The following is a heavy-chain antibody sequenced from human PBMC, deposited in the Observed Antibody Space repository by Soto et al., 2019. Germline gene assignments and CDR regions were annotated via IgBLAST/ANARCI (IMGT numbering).Heavy chain of an antibody. CDR2: INPSGGST. D-gene: IGHD3-9*01. V-gene: IGHV1-46*01. CDR3: ARDRGRQEDGMYDILTGSWLIDY. J-gene: IGHJ4*02. Sequence: ASVKVSCKASGYTFTSYYMHWVRQAPGQGLEWMGIINPSGGSTSYAQKFQGRVTMTRDTSTSTVYMELSSLRSEDTAVYYCARDRGRQEDGMYDILTGSWLIDYWGQGTLVTVSS. CDR1: GYTFTSYY.